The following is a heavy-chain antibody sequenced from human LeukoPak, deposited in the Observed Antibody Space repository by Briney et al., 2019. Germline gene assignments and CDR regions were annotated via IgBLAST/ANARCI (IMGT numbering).Heavy chain of an antibody. J-gene: IGHJ4*02. D-gene: IGHD6-19*01. CDR2: INPNSGGT. CDR3: ARDKVRGCPIDY. V-gene: IGHV1-2*02. Sequence: ASVKVSCKASGYTLTGYYMHWVRQAPGQGLEWMGWINPNSGGTNYAQKFQGRVTMTRDTSISTAYMELSRLRSDDTAVYYCARDKVRGCPIDYWGQGTLVTVSS. CDR1: GYTLTGYY.